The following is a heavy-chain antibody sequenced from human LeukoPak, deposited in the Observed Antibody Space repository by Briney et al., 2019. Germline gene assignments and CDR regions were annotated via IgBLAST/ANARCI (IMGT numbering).Heavy chain of an antibody. CDR2: IIPIFGTA. Sequence: SVKVSCKASGGTFSSYAISWVRQAPGQGLEWMGGIIPIFGTANYAQKFQGRVTITADESTSTAYMELSSLRSEDTAVYYCARGPICSSTSCYDAFDIWGQGTMVTVSS. CDR1: GGTFSSYA. V-gene: IGHV1-69*13. D-gene: IGHD2-2*01. J-gene: IGHJ3*02. CDR3: ARGPICSSTSCYDAFDI.